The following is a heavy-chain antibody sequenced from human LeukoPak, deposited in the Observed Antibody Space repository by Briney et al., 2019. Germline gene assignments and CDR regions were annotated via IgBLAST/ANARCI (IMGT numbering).Heavy chain of an antibody. CDR1: GFTFSSYG. CDR2: IRYDGSNK. J-gene: IGHJ4*02. Sequence: PGGSLRLSXAASGFTFSSYGMHWVRQAPGTGLEWVAFIRYDGSNKYYADSVKGRFTISRDNSKNTLYLQMNSLRAEDTAVYHCAKDPIWSGYIFDYWGQGTLVTVSS. CDR3: AKDPIWSGYIFDY. D-gene: IGHD3-3*01. V-gene: IGHV3-30*02.